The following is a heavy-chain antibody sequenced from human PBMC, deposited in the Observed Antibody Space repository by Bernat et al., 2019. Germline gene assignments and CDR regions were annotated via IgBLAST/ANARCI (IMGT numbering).Heavy chain of an antibody. CDR2: ISWNSATI. CDR3: AKELSAGERFHYMDV. CDR1: GFTFDDYA. J-gene: IGHJ6*03. Sequence: EVQLVESGGGLVQPGRSLRLSCAASGFTFDDYAMHWVRQAPGKGLEWVSGISWNSATIAYADYVKGRFTISRDNAKNSLYLQMNSLRGEDTALYYCAKELSAGERFHYMDVWGIGTTVTVSS. D-gene: IGHD1-1*01. V-gene: IGHV3-9*01.